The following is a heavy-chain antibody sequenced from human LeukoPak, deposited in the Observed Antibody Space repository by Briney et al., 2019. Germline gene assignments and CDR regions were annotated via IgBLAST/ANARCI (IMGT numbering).Heavy chain of an antibody. Sequence: SETLSLTCTVSGGSISSYYWSWIRQPPGKGLEWIGSIYYSGSTNYNPSLKSRVTISVDTSKNQFSLKLSSVTAADTAVYYCARARYYYDSSGYPYWYFDLWGRGTLVTVSS. CDR2: IYYSGST. CDR3: ARARYYYDSSGYPYWYFDL. D-gene: IGHD3-22*01. CDR1: GGSISSYY. V-gene: IGHV4-59*01. J-gene: IGHJ2*01.